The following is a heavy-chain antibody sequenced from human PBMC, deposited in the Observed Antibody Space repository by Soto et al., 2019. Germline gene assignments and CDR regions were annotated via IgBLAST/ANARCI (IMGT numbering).Heavy chain of an antibody. J-gene: IGHJ4*02. CDR3: ARGGALDGTSPPFNH. Sequence: QVQLVQSGAEVKKPGASVRVSCKASGYTCSGHYLHWIRQAPGQGPEWLGWINANSGDTDRAPKFQDRLTMTRDTSISTAYMELSRLRSDDTAVYYCARGGALDGTSPPFNHWGQGTLVTVSS. CDR1: GYTCSGHY. V-gene: IGHV1-2*02. D-gene: IGHD6-19*01. CDR2: INANSGDT.